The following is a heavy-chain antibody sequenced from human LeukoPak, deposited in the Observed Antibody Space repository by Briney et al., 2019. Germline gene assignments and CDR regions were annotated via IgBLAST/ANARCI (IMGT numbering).Heavy chain of an antibody. CDR2: ISGSGGNV. J-gene: IGHJ4*02. Sequence: GGSLRLSCAASGFTFSSYGMSWVRQAPGKGLEWVSSISGSGGNVYYAGSVRGRFTISRDNSKNTVYLQMNSLRDEDTAVYYCAGDLISGSGSLGYWGQGTLVTVSS. V-gene: IGHV3-23*01. CDR1: GFTFSSYG. D-gene: IGHD3-10*01. CDR3: AGDLISGSGSLGY.